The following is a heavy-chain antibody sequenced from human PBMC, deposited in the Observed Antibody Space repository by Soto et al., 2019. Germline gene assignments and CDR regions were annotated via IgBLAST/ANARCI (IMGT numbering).Heavy chain of an antibody. V-gene: IGHV3-33*01. CDR3: ARDLNYDWEIGGWYPRGFDP. J-gene: IGHJ5*02. D-gene: IGHD6-19*01. CDR2: IWYDGSNK. CDR1: GFTFSSYG. Sequence: GGSLRLSCAASGFTFSSYGMHWVRQAPGKGLEWVAVIWYDGSNKYYADSVKGRFTISRDNSKNTLYLQMNSLRAEDTAVYYCARDLNYDWEIGGWYPRGFDPWGQGTLVTVSS.